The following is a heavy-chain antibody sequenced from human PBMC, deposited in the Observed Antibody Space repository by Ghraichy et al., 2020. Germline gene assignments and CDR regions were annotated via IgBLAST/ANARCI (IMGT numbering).Heavy chain of an antibody. V-gene: IGHV3-7*01. CDR3: SGYDFWSGTLDY. D-gene: IGHD3-3*01. CDR2: IKQDGSEK. CDR1: GFTFSSYW. J-gene: IGHJ4*02. Sequence: GESLNISCAASGFTFSSYWMSWVRQAPGKGLEWVANIKQDGSEKYYVDSVKGRFTISRDNAKNSLYLQMNSLRAEDTAVYYCSGYDFWSGTLDYWGQGTLVTVSS.